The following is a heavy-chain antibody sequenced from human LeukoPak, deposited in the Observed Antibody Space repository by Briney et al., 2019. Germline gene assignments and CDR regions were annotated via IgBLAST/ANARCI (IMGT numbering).Heavy chain of an antibody. D-gene: IGHD6-13*01. CDR2: IYYSGST. CDR1: GGSISSSSYY. Sequence: SETLSLTCTVSGGSISSSSYYWGWIRQPPGKGLEWIGSIYYSGSTYYNPSLKSRVTISVDTSKNQFSLKLSSVTAADTAVYYCARDLNGSNTAAVGIGEPRAYYFDYWGQGTLVTVSS. CDR3: ARDLNGSNTAAVGIGEPRAYYFDY. J-gene: IGHJ4*02. V-gene: IGHV4-39*07.